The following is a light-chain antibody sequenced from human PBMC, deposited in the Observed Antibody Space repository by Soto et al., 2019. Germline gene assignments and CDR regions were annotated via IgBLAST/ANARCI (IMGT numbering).Light chain of an antibody. Sequence: DIVMTQAQGTVSMSPVETTNGPRRASQSVSSNLAWYQQKPGQAPRLLIYGASTRATGIPARFSGSGSGTEFTLTISSLQSEDFAVYYCQQYNNWPITFGQGTRLEI. CDR3: QQYNNWPIT. V-gene: IGKV3-15*01. J-gene: IGKJ5*01. CDR1: QSVSSN. CDR2: GAS.